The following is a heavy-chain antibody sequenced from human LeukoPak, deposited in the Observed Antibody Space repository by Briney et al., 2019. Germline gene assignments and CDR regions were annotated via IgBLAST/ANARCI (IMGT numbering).Heavy chain of an antibody. CDR2: INPNSGGT. J-gene: IGHJ6*03. V-gene: IGHV1-2*02. CDR3: ARGSCSGGSCYLMDV. CDR1: GYTFTGYY. Sequence: ASVTVSCKASGYTFTGYYMHWVRQAPGQGLEWMGWINPNSGGTNYAQKFQGRVTMTRDTSISTAYMELSRLRSDDTAVYYCARGSCSGGSCYLMDVWGKGTTVTVSS. D-gene: IGHD2-15*01.